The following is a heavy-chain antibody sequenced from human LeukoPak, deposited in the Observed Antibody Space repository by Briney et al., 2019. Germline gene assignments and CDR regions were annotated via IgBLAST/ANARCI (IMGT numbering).Heavy chain of an antibody. CDR3: ARDQTGDQYFDL. D-gene: IGHD7-27*01. J-gene: IGHJ2*01. Sequence: SETLSLTCTVSGGSISSYYWSWIRQPAGKGLEWIGRVYTNGSTNYSPSLKSRVTISVDMSKNQFSLKLSSVTAADTAVYYCARDQTGDQYFDLWGRGTLVTVSS. CDR1: GGSISSYY. V-gene: IGHV4-4*07. CDR2: VYTNGST.